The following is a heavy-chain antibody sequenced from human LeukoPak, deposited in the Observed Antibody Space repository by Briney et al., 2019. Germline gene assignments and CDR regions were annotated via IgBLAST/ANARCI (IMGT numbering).Heavy chain of an antibody. J-gene: IGHJ4*02. V-gene: IGHV3-23*01. CDR1: GFTFSSYW. Sequence: PGGSLRLSCAASGFTFSSYWMHWVRQAPGKGLEWASAISGSGGNTYYADSVKGRFTISRDNSKNTLYLQMNSLRAEDTAIYYCARVIIAVHGYNLGPIDYWGQGTLVTVSS. D-gene: IGHD5-24*01. CDR3: ARVIIAVHGYNLGPIDY. CDR2: ISGSGGNT.